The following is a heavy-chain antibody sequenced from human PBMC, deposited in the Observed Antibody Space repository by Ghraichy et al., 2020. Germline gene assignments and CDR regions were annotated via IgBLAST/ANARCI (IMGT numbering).Heavy chain of an antibody. J-gene: IGHJ6*03. D-gene: IGHD1-7*01. CDR1: GFTFSDYY. Sequence: GGSLRLSCAASGFTFSDYYMSWIRQAPGKGLEWVSYISSSGSTIYYADSVKGRFTISRDNAKNSLYLQMNSLRAKDTAVYYCARASYNWNYAYYYYYMDVWGKGTTVTVSS. CDR3: ARASYNWNYAYYYYYMDV. CDR2: ISSSGSTI. V-gene: IGHV3-11*01.